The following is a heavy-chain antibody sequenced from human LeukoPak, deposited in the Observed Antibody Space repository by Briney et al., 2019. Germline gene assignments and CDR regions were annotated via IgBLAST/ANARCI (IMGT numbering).Heavy chain of an antibody. CDR3: ARLPWSGGAY. CDR1: GGSFSGYY. CDR2: IFYSGNT. V-gene: IGHV4-34*12. D-gene: IGHD1-26*01. Sequence: SETLSLTCAVYGGSFSGYYWSWIRQPPGKGLEWIGNIFYSGNTYYNPSLKSRVTISVDTSKNQFSLKLSSVTAADTAVYYCARLPWSGGAYWGQGTLVTVSS. J-gene: IGHJ4*02.